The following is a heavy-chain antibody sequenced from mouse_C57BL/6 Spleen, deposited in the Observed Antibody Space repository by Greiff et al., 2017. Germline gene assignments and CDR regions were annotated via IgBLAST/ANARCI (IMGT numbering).Heavy chain of an antibody. D-gene: IGHD1-3*01. Sequence: QVQLQQSGAELVRPGTSVKVSCKASGYAFTNYLIEWVKQRPGQGLEWIGVINPGSGGTNYNEKFKGKATLTADKSSSTAYMQLSSLTSEDSAVYFCARRELVYAMDYWGQGTSVTVSS. CDR2: INPGSGGT. CDR3: ARRELVYAMDY. J-gene: IGHJ4*01. CDR1: GYAFTNYL. V-gene: IGHV1-54*01.